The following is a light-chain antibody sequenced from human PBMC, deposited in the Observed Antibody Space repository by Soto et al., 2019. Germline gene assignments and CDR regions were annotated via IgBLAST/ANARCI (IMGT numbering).Light chain of an antibody. CDR2: GAS. J-gene: IGKJ2*01. CDR3: QQYSSWPLYT. Sequence: EIVMTQSPATLSVSPGERATLSCRASQSVSSNLAWYQQKPGQAPRLLIYGASTRATGIPARFNGSGSGTEFTLTISSLQSEDFAVYYCQQYSSWPLYTFGQGTKLEIK. V-gene: IGKV3-15*01. CDR1: QSVSSN.